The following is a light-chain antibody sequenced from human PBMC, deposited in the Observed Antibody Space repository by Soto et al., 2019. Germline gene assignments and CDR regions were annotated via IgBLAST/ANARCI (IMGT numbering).Light chain of an antibody. V-gene: IGLV2-14*01. CDR3: SSYPSSSTVV. CDR1: SSDIGAYNY. CDR2: DVS. Sequence: QSVLTQPASVSGSPGQSITISCTGTSSDIGAYNYVSWYQQHPGKAPKLMIYDVSNRPSGVSYRFSGSKSGNTASLTISGLQAEDEADYYCSSYPSSSTVVFGGGTKLTVL. J-gene: IGLJ2*01.